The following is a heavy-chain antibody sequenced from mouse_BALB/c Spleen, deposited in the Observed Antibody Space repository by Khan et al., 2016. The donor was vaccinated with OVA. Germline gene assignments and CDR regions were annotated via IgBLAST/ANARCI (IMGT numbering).Heavy chain of an antibody. J-gene: IGHJ4*01. Sequence: VQLQESGPDLVAPSQSLSITCSVSGFSLTSFAIHWVRQPPGKDLEWLVVIWSDGRTTYNSSLKSRLSISKDNSKSQVFLKINSLQTDDTAMYYCARHQFPLSMDSWGQGTSVTVSS. CDR2: IWSDGRT. V-gene: IGHV2-6-2*01. CDR3: ARHQFPLSMDS. CDR1: GFSLTSFA.